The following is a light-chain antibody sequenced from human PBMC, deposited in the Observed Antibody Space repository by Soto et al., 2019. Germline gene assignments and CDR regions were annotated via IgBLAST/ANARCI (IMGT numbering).Light chain of an antibody. CDR1: SSDIGGYNF. J-gene: IGLJ1*01. Sequence: QSALTQPASVSGSPGQSITIACTGTSSDIGGYNFVSWYQQHPGKAPKLIIYDVRNRPSGVSNRFSGTKSGNTASLTISGLEDEEADHYYCTSYRTVSTYVFGTGTKLTVL. V-gene: IGLV2-14*01. CDR2: DVR. CDR3: TSYRTVSTYV.